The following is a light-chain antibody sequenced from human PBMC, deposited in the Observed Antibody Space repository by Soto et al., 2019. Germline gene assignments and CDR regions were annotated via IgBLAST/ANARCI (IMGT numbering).Light chain of an antibody. CDR3: QQQGT. Sequence: EIVLTQSPGTLSLSPGERATLSCRASRSLSSSYVVWYQQKPGQAPRLLIYAASRRATGIPDRFSGSGSPTEYTLTISRLEPDDFAVYYGQQQGTFGQGTKLEIK. J-gene: IGKJ2*01. CDR2: AAS. CDR1: RSLSSSY. V-gene: IGKV3-20*01.